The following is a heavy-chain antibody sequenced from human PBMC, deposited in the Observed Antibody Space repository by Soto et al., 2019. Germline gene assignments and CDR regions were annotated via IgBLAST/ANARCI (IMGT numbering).Heavy chain of an antibody. CDR3: ARHNGYSSSWHPFSDYYYLDV. CDR1: GYSFTSYW. D-gene: IGHD6-13*01. J-gene: IGHJ6*03. CDR2: IYPGDSDT. V-gene: IGHV5-51*01. Sequence: PGESLKISCKGSGYSFTSYWIGWVRQMPGKGLEWMGIIYPGDSDTRYSPSFQGQVTISADKSISTAYLQWSSLKASDTAMYYCARHNGYSSSWHPFSDYYYLDVWGKGTTVTVSS.